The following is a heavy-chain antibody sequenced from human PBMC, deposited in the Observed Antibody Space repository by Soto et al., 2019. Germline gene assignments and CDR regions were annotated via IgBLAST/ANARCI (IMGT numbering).Heavy chain of an antibody. CDR3: AKEKVGRSGPWYYYGMDV. CDR2: VSHDGRNT. D-gene: IGHD3-22*01. Sequence: PGGSLRLSCAASGFTFSDYAMQWVRQAPGKGLEWVAVVSHDGRNTHYADSVKGRFTISRDNSKNTLYLQMNSLRAEDTAVYFCAKEKVGRSGPWYYYGMDVWGQGTTVTVSS. J-gene: IGHJ6*02. CDR1: GFTFSDYA. V-gene: IGHV3-30*18.